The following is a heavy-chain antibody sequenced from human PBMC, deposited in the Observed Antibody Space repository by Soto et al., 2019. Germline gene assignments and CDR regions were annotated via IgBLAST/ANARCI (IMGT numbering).Heavy chain of an antibody. V-gene: IGHV3-48*01. Sequence: EVQLVESGGGLVQRGGSLRLSCAASGLTFSSYSMNWVRQAPGKGLEWVSYISSSSSTIYYADSVKGRFTISRDNAENSLYLQMNSLRAEDTAVYYCAFGEDSRYYYYGMDVWGQGTTVTVSS. CDR3: AFGEDSRYYYYGMDV. D-gene: IGHD2-15*01. CDR2: ISSSSSTI. CDR1: GLTFSSYS. J-gene: IGHJ6*02.